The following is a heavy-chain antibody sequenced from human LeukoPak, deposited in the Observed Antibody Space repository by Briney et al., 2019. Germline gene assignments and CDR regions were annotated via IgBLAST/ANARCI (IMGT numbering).Heavy chain of an antibody. V-gene: IGHV1-18*01. CDR2: ISAYNGNT. D-gene: IGHD2-2*01. Sequence: ASVKVSCKASGYTFTSYGISWVRQAPGQGLEWMGWISAYNGNTNYAQKLQGRVTMTTDTSTSTAYMELSRLRSDDTAVYYCARGGYCSSTSCYPYYYYGMDVWGQGTTVTVSS. CDR3: ARGGYCSSTSCYPYYYYGMDV. CDR1: GYTFTSYG. J-gene: IGHJ6*02.